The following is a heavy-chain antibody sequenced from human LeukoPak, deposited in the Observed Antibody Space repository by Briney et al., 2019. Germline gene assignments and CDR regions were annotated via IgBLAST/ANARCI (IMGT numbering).Heavy chain of an antibody. CDR2: IYYSGST. D-gene: IGHD6-13*01. J-gene: IGHJ4*02. V-gene: IGHV4-39*07. CDR3: ARDGGGAAAVDY. CDR1: GGSISSSSYY. Sequence: PSETLSLTCTVSGGSISSSSYYWGWIRQPPGKGLEWIGSIYYSGSTYYNPSLKSRVTISVDTSKNQFSLKLSSVTAADTAVYYCARDGGGAAAVDYWGQGTLVTVSS.